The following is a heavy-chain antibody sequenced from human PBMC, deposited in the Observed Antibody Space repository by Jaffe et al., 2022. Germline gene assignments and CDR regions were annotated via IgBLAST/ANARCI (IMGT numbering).Heavy chain of an antibody. CDR1: GYTFTGYY. Sequence: QVQLVQSGAEVKKPGASVKVSCKASGYTFTGYYMHWVRQAPGQGLEWMGRINPNSGGTNYAQKFQGRVTMTRDTSISTAYMELSRLRSDDTAVYYCASGYCSGGSCDATYYYYYYYMDVWGKGTTVTVSS. V-gene: IGHV1-2*06. CDR3: ASGYCSGGSCDATYYYYYYYMDV. D-gene: IGHD2-15*01. CDR2: INPNSGGT. J-gene: IGHJ6*03.